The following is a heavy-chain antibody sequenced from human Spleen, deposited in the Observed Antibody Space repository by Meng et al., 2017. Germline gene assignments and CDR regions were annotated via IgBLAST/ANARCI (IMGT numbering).Heavy chain of an antibody. V-gene: IGHV4-34*01. D-gene: IGHD4-11*01. Sequence: HGEVQQGGAGLLKPSETLSLTCVVSGGSFSDYYWSWIRQSPGKGLELIGEINHSGSTNYNPSLESRATISVDTSQNNLSLKLSSVTAADSAVYYCARGPTTMAHDFDYWGQGTLVTVSS. CDR1: GGSFSDYY. CDR2: INHSGST. J-gene: IGHJ4*02. CDR3: ARGPTTMAHDFDY.